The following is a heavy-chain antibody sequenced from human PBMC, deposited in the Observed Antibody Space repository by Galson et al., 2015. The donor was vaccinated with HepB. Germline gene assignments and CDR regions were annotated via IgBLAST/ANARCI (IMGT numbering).Heavy chain of an antibody. CDR1: GFTVSSNY. V-gene: IGHV3-53*01. CDR3: TREARYNWNGGAAFDI. D-gene: IGHD1-1*01. CDR2: IYSGGST. Sequence: SLRLSCAASGFTVSSNYMSWVRQAPGKGLEWVSVIYSGGSTYYADSVKGRFTISRDNSKNTLYLQMNSLRAEDTAVYYCTREARYNWNGGAAFDIWGQGTKVTVSS. J-gene: IGHJ3*02.